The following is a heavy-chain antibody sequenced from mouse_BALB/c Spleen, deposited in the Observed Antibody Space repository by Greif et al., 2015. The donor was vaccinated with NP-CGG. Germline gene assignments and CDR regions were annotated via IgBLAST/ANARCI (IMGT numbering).Heavy chain of an antibody. J-gene: IGHJ3*01. V-gene: IGHV14-3*02. CDR3: ARNDVFAY. CDR2: IDPANGNT. CDR1: GFNIKDTY. Sequence: EVQLQQSGAELVKPGASVKLSCTASGFNIKDTYMHWVKQRPEQGLEWIGRIDPANGNTKYDPKFQGKATITADTSSNTAYLQRISLTSEDTAFYYCARNDVFAYWCQGTLVTVSA. D-gene: IGHD2-12*01.